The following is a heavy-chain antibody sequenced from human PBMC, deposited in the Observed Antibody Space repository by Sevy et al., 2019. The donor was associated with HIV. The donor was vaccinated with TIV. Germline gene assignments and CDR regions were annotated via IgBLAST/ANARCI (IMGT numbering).Heavy chain of an antibody. D-gene: IGHD2-2*01. V-gene: IGHV3-23*01. Sequence: GGSLRLSCAASGFAFHDYSMSWIRQAPGKGLEWVATLSFGCGKINYADSVKGRFTISRDNSKNSFYLQMDNLRVEDTALFYCAREGGSRPHDYWGQGTRVTVSS. CDR3: AREGGSRPHDY. CDR2: LSFGCGKI. J-gene: IGHJ4*02. CDR1: GFAFHDYS.